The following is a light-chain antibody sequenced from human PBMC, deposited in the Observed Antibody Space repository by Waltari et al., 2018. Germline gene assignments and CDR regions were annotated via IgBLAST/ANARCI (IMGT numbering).Light chain of an antibody. Sequence: QSALTQPRSVSGSPGQSVTISGTETSSDVGGYNYVSWYQQHPGKAPKLMIYDVSKRPSGVPDRFSGSKSGNTASLTISGLQAEDEADYYCCSYAGSYVYVFGTGTKVTVL. CDR2: DVS. J-gene: IGLJ1*01. CDR3: CSYAGSYVYV. CDR1: SSDVGGYNY. V-gene: IGLV2-11*01.